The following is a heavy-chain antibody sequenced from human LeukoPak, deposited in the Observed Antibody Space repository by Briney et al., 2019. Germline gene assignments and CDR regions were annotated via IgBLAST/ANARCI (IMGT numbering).Heavy chain of an antibody. Sequence: GGSLRLSCAASGFTFSSYEMNWVRQAPGKGLEWVSYISSSGSTIYYADSVKGRFTISRDNAKNSLYLQMNSLRAEDTAVYYCARASLYCGGDCYPYFDYWGQGTLVTVPS. D-gene: IGHD2-21*02. CDR1: GFTFSSYE. J-gene: IGHJ4*02. V-gene: IGHV3-48*03. CDR3: ARASLYCGGDCYPYFDY. CDR2: ISSSGSTI.